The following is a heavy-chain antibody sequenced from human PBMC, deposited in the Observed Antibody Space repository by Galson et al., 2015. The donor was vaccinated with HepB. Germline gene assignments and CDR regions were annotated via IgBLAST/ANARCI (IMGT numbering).Heavy chain of an antibody. CDR3: AKEGRYSGSYKYYYYYGMDV. CDR1: GFTFSSYV. J-gene: IGHJ6*02. Sequence: LRLSCAASGFTFSSYVMHWVRQAPGKGLEWVAVISYDGSNKYYGDSVKGRFTIARDNSKNTLYLHMNSLRAEDTAVYYCAKEGRYSGSYKYYYYYGMDVWGQGTTVTVSS. V-gene: IGHV3-30*18. D-gene: IGHD1-26*01. CDR2: ISYDGSNK.